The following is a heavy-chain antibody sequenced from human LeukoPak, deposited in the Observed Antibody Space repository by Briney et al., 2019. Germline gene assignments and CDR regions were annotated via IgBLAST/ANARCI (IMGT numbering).Heavy chain of an antibody. D-gene: IGHD3/OR15-3a*01. CDR3: ARDWVRTGDNWFDP. V-gene: IGHV4-61*02. CDR2: IYPSGST. J-gene: IGHJ5*02. Sequence: SQTLSLTCTVSGGSISSGSYYWSWIRQPAGKGLEWIGRIYPSGSTNYNPSLKSRVTISVDTSKNQFSLKLSSVTAADTAVYYCARDWVRTGDNWFDPWGQGTLVTVSS. CDR1: GGSISSGSYY.